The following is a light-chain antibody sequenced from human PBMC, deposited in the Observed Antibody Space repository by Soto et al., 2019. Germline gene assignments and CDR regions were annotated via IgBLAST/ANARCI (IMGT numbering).Light chain of an antibody. CDR1: QTVDSNY. CDR3: QQYGSSLRT. Sequence: EIVLTQSPGTLSLSPGERATLSCRASQTVDSNYLAWYQQKLGQAPRLLIYDASSRATGIPDRFSGSGSGTDFTLTISRLEPEDFAVYYCQQYGSSLRTFGQGTKVEVQ. J-gene: IGKJ1*01. CDR2: DAS. V-gene: IGKV3-20*01.